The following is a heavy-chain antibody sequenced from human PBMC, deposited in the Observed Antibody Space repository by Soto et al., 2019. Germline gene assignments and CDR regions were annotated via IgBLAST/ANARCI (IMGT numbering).Heavy chain of an antibody. Sequence: QVQLVQSGAEVKKPGASVKVSCKASGYTFTSYGISWVRQAPGQGLEWMGWISAYNGNTNYAQKLQGRVPMTTDTSTSTAYMELRSLRSDDTAVYYCARDRTFGITTTGTGWFDPWGQGTLVTVSS. CDR3: ARDRTFGITTTGTGWFDP. D-gene: IGHD6-13*01. CDR2: ISAYNGNT. CDR1: GYTFTSYG. J-gene: IGHJ5*02. V-gene: IGHV1-18*01.